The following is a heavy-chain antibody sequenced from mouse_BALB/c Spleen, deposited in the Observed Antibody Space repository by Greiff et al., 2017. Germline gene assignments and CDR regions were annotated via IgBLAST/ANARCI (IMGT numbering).Heavy chain of an antibody. V-gene: IGHV1-55*01. D-gene: IGHD1-1*01. J-gene: IGHJ1*01. CDR1: GYTFTSYW. CDR3: SRSPYYGYGYFDV. CDR2: IYPGRGIT. Sequence: QVQLQQSGPELVKPGASVKMFCKASGYTFTSYWINWVKQRPGQGLEWIGDIYPGRGITNYNEKFKSKATLTLDTSSSTAYMQLSSLTSEDSAVYYCSRSPYYGYGYFDVWGAGTTVTVSS.